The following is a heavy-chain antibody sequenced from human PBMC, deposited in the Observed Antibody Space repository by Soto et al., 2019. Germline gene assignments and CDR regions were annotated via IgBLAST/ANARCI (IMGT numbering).Heavy chain of an antibody. D-gene: IGHD1-1*01. Sequence: EVQLLESGGGLVQPGGSLRLSCAASGFTFSSYAMSWVRQAPGKGLEWVSAISGSGDITYYADSVKGRFTISRDNSKSTLYLQMNSLRAEDTAVYYCAKDRTGFDDYWGQGTLVTVSS. CDR2: ISGSGDIT. V-gene: IGHV3-23*01. CDR3: AKDRTGFDDY. CDR1: GFTFSSYA. J-gene: IGHJ4*02.